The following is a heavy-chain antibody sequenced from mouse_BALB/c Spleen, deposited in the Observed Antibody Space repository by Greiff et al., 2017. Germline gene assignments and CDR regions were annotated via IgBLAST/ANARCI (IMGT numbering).Heavy chain of an antibody. V-gene: IGHV1-9*01. CDR1: GYTFSSYW. CDR2: ILPGSGST. D-gene: IGHD2-2*01. Sequence: QVQLQQSGAELMKPGASVKISCKATGYTFSSYWIEWVKQRPGHGLEWIGEILPGSGSTNYNEKFKGKATFTADTSSNTAYMQLSSLTSEDSAVYYCARNYGYDGGYAMDYWGQGTSVTVSS. J-gene: IGHJ4*01. CDR3: ARNYGYDGGYAMDY.